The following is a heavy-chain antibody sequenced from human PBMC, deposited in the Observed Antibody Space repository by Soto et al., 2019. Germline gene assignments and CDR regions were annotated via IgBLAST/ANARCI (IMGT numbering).Heavy chain of an antibody. CDR1: GGSFGGYY. J-gene: IGHJ4*02. D-gene: IGHD3-9*01. CDR2: INHSGST. V-gene: IGHV4-34*01. CDR3: TTGYYSYYFDY. Sequence: PSETLSLTCAVYGGSFGGYYWSWIRQPPGKGLEWIGEINHSGSTNYNPSLKSRVTISVDTSKNQFSLKLSSVTAADTAVYYCTTGYYSYYFDYWGQGTLVTVSS.